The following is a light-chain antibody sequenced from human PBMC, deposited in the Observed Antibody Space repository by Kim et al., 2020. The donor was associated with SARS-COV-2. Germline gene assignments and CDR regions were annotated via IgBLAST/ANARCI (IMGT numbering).Light chain of an antibody. V-gene: IGKV1-39*01. CDR1: QNIFTY. CDR2: AAS. Sequence: SISVGARVTITCRESQNIFTYLNWYQQKPGKAPKLRIYAASNLESGAPSRFSGSGSDTDFTLTINSPQPEDFATYYCQQSYSMPYTFGQGTKREI. CDR3: QQSYSMPYT. J-gene: IGKJ2*01.